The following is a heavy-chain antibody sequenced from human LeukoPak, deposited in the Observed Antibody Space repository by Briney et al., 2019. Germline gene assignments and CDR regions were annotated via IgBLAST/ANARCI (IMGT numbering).Heavy chain of an antibody. Sequence: SETLSLTCDVSGDSITNSIWWSWLRQPPGKGLEWIGEIYHSGSNNYNPSLKSRVTISMDKSKNQFSLKLSSVTAADTAVYYCARGRGYYDSSGYQSFDYWGQGTLVTVSS. CDR1: GDSITNSIW. CDR2: IYHSGSN. D-gene: IGHD3-22*01. V-gene: IGHV4-4*02. CDR3: ARGRGYYDSSGYQSFDY. J-gene: IGHJ4*02.